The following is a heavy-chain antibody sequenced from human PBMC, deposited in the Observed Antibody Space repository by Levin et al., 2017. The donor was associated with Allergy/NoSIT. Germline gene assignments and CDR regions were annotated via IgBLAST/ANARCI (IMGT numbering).Heavy chain of an antibody. V-gene: IGHV1-46*01. CDR1: GYTFTSYY. CDR2: INPSGGST. Sequence: GGSLRLSCRASGYTFTSYYMHWVRQAPGQGLEYMGIINPSGGSTSYAQKFQGRVTMTRDTSTSTVYMKLSSLRSEDTAVYYCATKGHFGDYFDYWGQGTLVIVSS. CDR3: ATKGHFGDYFDY. J-gene: IGHJ4*02. D-gene: IGHD4-17*01.